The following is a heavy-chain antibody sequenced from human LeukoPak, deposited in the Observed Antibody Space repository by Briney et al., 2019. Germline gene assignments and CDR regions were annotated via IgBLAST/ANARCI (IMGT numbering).Heavy chain of an antibody. CDR1: GFTFDDYG. V-gene: IGHV3-20*04. CDR3: ARSGIQLWYDAFDI. Sequence: RPGGSLRLSCAASGFTFDDYGMSWVRQAPGKGLEWVSGIKWNGGSTGYADSVKGRFTISRDNAKNSLYLQMNSLRAEDTALYYCARSGIQLWYDAFDIWGQGTMVTVSS. J-gene: IGHJ3*02. CDR2: IKWNGGST. D-gene: IGHD5-18*01.